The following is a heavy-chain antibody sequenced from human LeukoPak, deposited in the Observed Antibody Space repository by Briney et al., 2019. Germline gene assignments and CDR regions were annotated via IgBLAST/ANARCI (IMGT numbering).Heavy chain of an antibody. CDR2: IHWNGGRT. D-gene: IGHD2-15*01. J-gene: IGHJ4*02. V-gene: IGHV3-20*04. Sequence: GGSLRLSCAASGFTFDNYGINWVRQAPGKGLEWVSRIHWNGGRTGYADSVKGRFAISRDNAKNSLYLQMNSLRAEDTAVYYCARGFVVAAKFDYWGQGTLVTVSS. CDR1: GFTFDNYG. CDR3: ARGFVVAAKFDY.